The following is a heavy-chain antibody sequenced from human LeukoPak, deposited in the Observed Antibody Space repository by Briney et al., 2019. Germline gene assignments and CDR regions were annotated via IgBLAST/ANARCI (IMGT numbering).Heavy chain of an antibody. CDR3: ANHVGPAMVQGVITEGHY. J-gene: IGHJ4*02. CDR1: GFTFSSYS. D-gene: IGHD3-10*01. V-gene: IGHV3-21*01. Sequence: PGGSLRLSCAASGFTFSSYSMNWVRQAPGKGLEWVSSISSSSSYIYYADSVKGRFTISRDNAKNSLYLQMNSLRAEDTAVYYCANHVGPAMVQGVITEGHYWGQGTLVTVSS. CDR2: ISSSSSYI.